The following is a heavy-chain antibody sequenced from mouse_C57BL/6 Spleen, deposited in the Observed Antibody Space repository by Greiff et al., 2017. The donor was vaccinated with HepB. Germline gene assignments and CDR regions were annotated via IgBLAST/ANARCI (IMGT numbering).Heavy chain of an antibody. D-gene: IGHD1-1*02. CDR1: GYTFTSYT. CDR2: INPSSGYT. CDR3: ARSMDDYYAMDY. J-gene: IGHJ4*01. Sequence: QVQLQQSGAELARPGASVKMSCKASGYTFTSYTMHWVKQRPGQGLEWIGYINPSSGYTKYNQKFKDKATLTADKSSSTAYMQLSSLTSEDSAVYYCARSMDDYYAMDYWGQGTSVTVSS. V-gene: IGHV1-4*01.